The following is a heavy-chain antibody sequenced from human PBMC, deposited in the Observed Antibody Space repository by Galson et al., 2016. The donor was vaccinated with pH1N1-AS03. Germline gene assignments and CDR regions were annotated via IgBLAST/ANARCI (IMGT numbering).Heavy chain of an antibody. CDR2: IRSKAYGGTT. D-gene: IGHD3-22*01. CDR3: ASQNYYDSSGSFDFFDH. V-gene: IGHV3-49*04. J-gene: IGHJ4*02. CDR1: GFSFGDCP. Sequence: SLRLSCAASGFSFGDCPMNWVRQAPGKGLEWVGFIRSKAYGGTTENAASVKGRFSISRDDSKNTAYLQMNSLKTEDTAMYYCASQNYYDSSGSFDFFDHWDQGTLVTVSS.